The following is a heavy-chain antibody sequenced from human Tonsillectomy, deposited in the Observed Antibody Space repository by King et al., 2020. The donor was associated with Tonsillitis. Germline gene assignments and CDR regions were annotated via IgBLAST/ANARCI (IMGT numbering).Heavy chain of an antibody. V-gene: IGHV1-46*03. Sequence: VQLVESGTEVKKPGASVKVSCKASGYTFTNYYIHWVRQAPGQGLEWMGVINPSGGSTSYAQTFLGRVTMTRDTSTSTVYMELSSLRSEDTAVYYCARDREIQLSIGPDYWGQGTLVTVSS. J-gene: IGHJ4*02. CDR2: INPSGGST. D-gene: IGHD5-18*01. CDR3: ARDREIQLSIGPDY. CDR1: GYTFTNYY.